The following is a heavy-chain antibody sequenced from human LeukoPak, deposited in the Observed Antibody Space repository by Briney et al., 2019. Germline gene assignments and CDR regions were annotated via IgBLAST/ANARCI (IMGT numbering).Heavy chain of an antibody. V-gene: IGHV1-2*02. CDR3: ARGGGRYSVDY. J-gene: IGHJ4*02. CDR2: IRPNSGGT. Sequence: ASVKVSCKASGGTFSSYAISWVRQAPGQGLEWIGWIRPNSGGTKSVQKFQGRVTMTRDTSITTVYMELSGLSFDDTAVYYCARGGGRYSVDYWGQGTLVIVSS. CDR1: GGTFSSYA. D-gene: IGHD1-26*01.